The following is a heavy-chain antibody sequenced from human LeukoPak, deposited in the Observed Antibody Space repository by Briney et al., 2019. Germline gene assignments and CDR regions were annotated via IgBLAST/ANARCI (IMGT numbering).Heavy chain of an antibody. CDR3: ARESGDLWFGELSDVESDY. Sequence: ASVKVSCKASGYTFTSYDINWVRQATGQGLEWMGWINTNTGNPTYAQGFTGRFVFSLDTSVSTAYLQISSLKAEDTAVYYCARESGDLWFGELSDVESDYWGQGTLVTVSS. V-gene: IGHV7-4-1*02. D-gene: IGHD3-10*01. J-gene: IGHJ4*02. CDR2: INTNTGNP. CDR1: GYTFTSYD.